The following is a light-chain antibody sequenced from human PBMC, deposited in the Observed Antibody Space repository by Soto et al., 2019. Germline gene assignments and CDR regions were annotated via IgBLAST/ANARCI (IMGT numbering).Light chain of an antibody. CDR3: QQASSFPVT. CDR2: GAS. J-gene: IGKJ4*01. CDR1: QGISSW. V-gene: IGKV1-12*01. Sequence: DIQMTQSPSSVFASVGDTVTITCRASQGISSWLGWYQQKQGKAPKLLIYGASSLQSGVPSRFSGSGSATDFTLTITSLQPEDSATYYCQQASSFPVTFGGGTKVQIK.